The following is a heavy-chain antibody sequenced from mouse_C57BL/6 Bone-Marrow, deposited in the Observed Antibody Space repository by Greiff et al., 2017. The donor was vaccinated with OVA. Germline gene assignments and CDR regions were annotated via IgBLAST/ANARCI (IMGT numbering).Heavy chain of an antibody. CDR2: IDPENGDT. D-gene: IGHD2-4*01. V-gene: IGHV14-4*01. CDR1: GFNIKDDY. CDR3: TTCDYDVGY. J-gene: IGHJ2*01. Sequence: VQLQQSGAELVRPGASVKLSCTASGFNIKDDYMHWVKQRPEQGLEWIGWIDPENGDTEYASKFQGKATITADTSSNTAYLRLSSLTSEDTAVYYCTTCDYDVGYWGQGTTLTVSS.